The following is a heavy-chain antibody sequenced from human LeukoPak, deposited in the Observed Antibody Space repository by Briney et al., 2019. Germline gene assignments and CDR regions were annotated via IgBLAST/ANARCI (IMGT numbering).Heavy chain of an antibody. D-gene: IGHD1-20*01. CDR2: ISWNSGSI. V-gene: IGHV3-9*01. CDR3: AGVDALITGTPY. CDR1: GFTFGDYA. J-gene: IGHJ4*02. Sequence: QPGGSLRLSCAASGFTFGDYAMHWVRQAPGKGLEWVSGISWNSGSIGYADSVKGRFTISRDNAKNSLYLQMNSLRAEDTALYYCAGVDALITGTPYWGQGTLVTVSS.